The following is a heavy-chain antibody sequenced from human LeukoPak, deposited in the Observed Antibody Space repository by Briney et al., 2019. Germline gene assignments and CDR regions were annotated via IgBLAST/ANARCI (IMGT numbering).Heavy chain of an antibody. V-gene: IGHV1-2*02. CDR3: ARNYDGNSWLYYYYMDV. D-gene: IGHD4-23*01. CDR1: GYTFTDYY. CDR2: INPHSGGT. Sequence: ASVKVSCKASGYTFTDYYMHWVRQAPGQGLEWMGWINPHSGGTDHAQKFQGRVTMTRDTSISTAYMELSRLRSDDTAVYYCARNYDGNSWLYYYYMDVWGKGTTVTVSS. J-gene: IGHJ6*03.